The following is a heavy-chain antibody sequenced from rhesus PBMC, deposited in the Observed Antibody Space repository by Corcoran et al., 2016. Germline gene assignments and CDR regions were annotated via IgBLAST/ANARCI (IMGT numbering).Heavy chain of an antibody. Sequence: EVQLVESGGGLVQPGGSLRLSGAASGFTFSSSAMHWVRQASGKGLEWVGRIRTKSNNYETGYAASVKGRFTISRDDSKNTLYLQMNSLKTEDTAVYYCGSRSAGTLGLDSWGQGVVVTVSS. J-gene: IGHJ6*01. CDR2: IRTKSNNYET. D-gene: IGHD1-1*01. V-gene: IGHV3-118*01. CDR3: GSRSAGTLGLDS. CDR1: GFTFSSSA.